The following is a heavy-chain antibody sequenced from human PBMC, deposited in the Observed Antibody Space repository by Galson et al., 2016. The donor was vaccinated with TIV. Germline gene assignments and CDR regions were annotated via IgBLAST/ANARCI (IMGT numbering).Heavy chain of an antibody. Sequence: SLRLSCAASGFTFSSFAMTWVRQAPGKGLEWLSTIRPSATRTYYSDSVKDRFTTSRDDSSNTLFLQMNSLGAEDTAMYFCARETGGSGWYTVDYWGQGALVIVSS. CDR3: ARETGGSGWYTVDY. CDR2: IRPSATRT. J-gene: IGHJ4*02. V-gene: IGHV3-23*01. D-gene: IGHD6-19*01. CDR1: GFTFSSFA.